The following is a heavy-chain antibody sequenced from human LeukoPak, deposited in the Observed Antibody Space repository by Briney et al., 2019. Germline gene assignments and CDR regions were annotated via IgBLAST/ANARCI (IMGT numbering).Heavy chain of an antibody. CDR2: IYHSGST. J-gene: IGHJ4*02. V-gene: IGHV4-30-2*01. CDR1: GGSLSSGGYY. CDR3: ARLERSSGYYFY. Sequence: PSETLSLTCTVSGGSLSSGGYYWSWIRQPPGKGLEWIGYIYHSGSTYYNPSLKSRVTISVDRSKNQFSLKLTSVTAADTAVYYCARLERSSGYYFYWGQGTLVTVSS. D-gene: IGHD3-22*01.